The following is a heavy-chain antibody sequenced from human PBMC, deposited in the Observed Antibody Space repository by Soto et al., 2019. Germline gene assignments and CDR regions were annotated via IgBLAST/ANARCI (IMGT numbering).Heavy chain of an antibody. CDR1: GFSLSNARMG. D-gene: IGHD3-9*01. CDR3: ARIGDFDWSTSFYYYMDV. J-gene: IGHJ6*03. Sequence: GSGPTLVNPTETLTLTCTVSGFSLSNARMGVSWIRQPPGKALEWLAHIFSNDEKSYSTSLKSRLTISKDTSKSQVVLTMTNMDPVDTATYYCARIGDFDWSTSFYYYMDVWGKGTTVTVSS. V-gene: IGHV2-26*01. CDR2: IFSNDEK.